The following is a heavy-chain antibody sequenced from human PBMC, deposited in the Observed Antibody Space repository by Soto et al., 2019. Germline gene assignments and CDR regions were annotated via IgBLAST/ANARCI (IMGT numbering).Heavy chain of an antibody. Sequence: QVQLVQSGAAVKKPGSSVKVSCKASGGSFSNYALNWVRQAPGQGLEWMGRIVPFVGITKYAQKFQGRVTITADNSTSTAYMELSSLRSEDTAVYYCAREMGATNDYWGQGTLVTVSS. J-gene: IGHJ4*02. D-gene: IGHD1-26*01. CDR3: AREMGATNDY. V-gene: IGHV1-69*04. CDR1: GGSFSNYA. CDR2: IVPFVGIT.